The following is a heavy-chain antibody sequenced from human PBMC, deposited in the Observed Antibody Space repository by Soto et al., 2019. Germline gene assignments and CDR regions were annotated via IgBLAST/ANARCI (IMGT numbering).Heavy chain of an antibody. CDR3: TSGRSVTANNDFEH. CDR2: MSLDGNSR. CDR1: GFAVSSYS. V-gene: IGHV3-30-3*01. J-gene: IGHJ4*02. D-gene: IGHD2-21*02. Sequence: QVQLVESGGGVVQPGTSLRLSCAASGFAVSSYSVHWVRQAPGKGLEWVAAMSLDGNSRYFADSVKGRFTISRDTSKNTWSLQMNSLGPEDSAVYHCTSGRSVTANNDFEHWGQGTQVTVSS.